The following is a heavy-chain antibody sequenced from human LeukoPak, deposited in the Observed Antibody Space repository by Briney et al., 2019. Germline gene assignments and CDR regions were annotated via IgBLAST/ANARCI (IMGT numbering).Heavy chain of an antibody. D-gene: IGHD3-22*01. Sequence: GGSATLSCAASGFTFSSYAMTWVRQAPGKGLEWVSTISGSGGNTYFADSVKGRFTLSRDNSKNTLHLQMNSLRAEDTAVYYCAKLGRYYYDSSGYYLDYWGQGTLVTVSS. CDR3: AKLGRYYYDSSGYYLDY. CDR1: GFTFSSYA. CDR2: ISGSGGNT. J-gene: IGHJ4*02. V-gene: IGHV3-23*01.